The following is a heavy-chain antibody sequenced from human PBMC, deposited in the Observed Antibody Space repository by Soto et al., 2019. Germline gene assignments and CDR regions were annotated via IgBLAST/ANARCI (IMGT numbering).Heavy chain of an antibody. D-gene: IGHD4-17*01. J-gene: IGHJ4*02. Sequence: EVQLVESGGGLVQPGGSLRLSCAASGFTFSHYWMHWVRQVPGKGLLWVSRINGDGTHTSYADFVKGRFTISRDNAKNTLLLQMNSLSAEDTAVYYCARDFTTAETPGDDFDYWGQGNLLTVSS. CDR3: ARDFTTAETPGDDFDY. CDR1: GFTFSHYW. V-gene: IGHV3-74*01. CDR2: INGDGTHT.